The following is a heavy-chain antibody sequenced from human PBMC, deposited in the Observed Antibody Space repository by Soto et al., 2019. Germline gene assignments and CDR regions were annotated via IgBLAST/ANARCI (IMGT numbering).Heavy chain of an antibody. CDR3: ARQGYSYGLSVGMDV. D-gene: IGHD5-18*01. V-gene: IGHV5-51*01. Sequence: PGAALKSSCEACVYKYTSYWIGWVRQIPGKGPEWMGIIYPGDSDTKYSPSFQGQVTMSVDKSITAAYLRWSSLKASDTATYYCARQGYSYGLSVGMDVWGQGTTVTVSS. CDR1: VYKYTSYW. J-gene: IGHJ6*02. CDR2: IYPGDSDT.